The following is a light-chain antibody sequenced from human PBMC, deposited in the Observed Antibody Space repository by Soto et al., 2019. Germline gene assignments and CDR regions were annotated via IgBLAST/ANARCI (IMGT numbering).Light chain of an antibody. CDR1: QSVSSN. J-gene: IGKJ4*01. V-gene: IGKV3-15*01. CDR3: QKYHSAPLT. Sequence: EIVMTQSPATLSVSPGERATLSCRASQSVSSNLAWYQQKPGQAPRLLIYGASTRATGIPDRFSGSGSGTEFTLTISSLQSEDVATYYCQKYHSAPLTFGGGTKVEIK. CDR2: GAS.